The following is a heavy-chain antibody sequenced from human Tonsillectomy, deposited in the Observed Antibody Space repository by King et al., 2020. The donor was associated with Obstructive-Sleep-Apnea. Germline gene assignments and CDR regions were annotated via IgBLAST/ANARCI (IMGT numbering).Heavy chain of an antibody. D-gene: IGHD1-26*01. V-gene: IGHV3-33*06. Sequence: VQLVESGGGVVQPGRSLRLSCAASGFTFSSYGMHWVRQAPGKGLEWVAVIWYDGSNKYYADSVKGRFTISRDNSQNTLYLQMSSLRAEDTAVYYCAKDSSVSFIQFDLWGRGTLVTVSS. CDR1: GFTFSSYG. CDR3: AKDSSVSFIQFDL. J-gene: IGHJ2*01. CDR2: IWYDGSNK.